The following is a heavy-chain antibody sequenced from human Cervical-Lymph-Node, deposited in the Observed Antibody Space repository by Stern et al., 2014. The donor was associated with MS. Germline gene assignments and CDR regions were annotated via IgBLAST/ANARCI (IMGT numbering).Heavy chain of an antibody. V-gene: IGHV7-4-1*02. CDR1: GYNLTTFA. CDR2: LNTKTGNP. J-gene: IGHJ4*02. CDR3: ATWGAGSSPPLFY. D-gene: IGHD6-6*01. Sequence: VQLVQSGSELKKPGASVKVSCKASGYNLTTFAINWVRQAPGQGLEWIGWLNTKTGNPTFAQGFTGRFVFSLEASIHTATLQIISLKAEDSAVYYCATWGAGSSPPLFYWGQGTLVTVSS.